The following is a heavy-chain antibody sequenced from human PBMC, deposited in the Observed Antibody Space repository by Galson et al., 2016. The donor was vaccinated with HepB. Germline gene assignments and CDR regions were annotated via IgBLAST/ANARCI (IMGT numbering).Heavy chain of an antibody. D-gene: IGHD6-6*01. CDR2: VSQDGVNT. CDR3: ASGSLSQLLDYYGLDI. J-gene: IGHJ6*02. Sequence: SLRLSCAASGFTFSDYAMHWVRQAPGKGLEWVAIVSQDGVNTFYADSVKGRFTISRDNSKNIVFLQVDSLTTEDTALNYCASGSLSQLLDYYGLDIWGQGTTVTVSS. CDR1: GFTFSDYA. V-gene: IGHV3-30-3*01.